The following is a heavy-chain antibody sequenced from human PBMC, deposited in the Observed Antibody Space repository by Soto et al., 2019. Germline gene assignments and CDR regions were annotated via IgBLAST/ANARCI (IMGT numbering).Heavy chain of an antibody. CDR2: ISYDGSNK. J-gene: IGHJ5*02. CDR3: ARDPRQQQLVKAKGDNWFDP. CDR1: GFTFSSYA. Sequence: ESGGGVVQPGRSLRLSCAASGFTFSSYAMHWVRQAPGKGLEWVAVISYDGSNKYYADSVKGRFTISRDNSKNTLYLQMNILRAEDTAVYYCARDPRQQQLVKAKGDNWFDPWGQGTLVTVSS. D-gene: IGHD6-13*01. V-gene: IGHV3-30-3*01.